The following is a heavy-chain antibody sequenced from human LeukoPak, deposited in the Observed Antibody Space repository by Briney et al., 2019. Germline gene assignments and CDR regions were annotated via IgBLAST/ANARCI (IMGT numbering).Heavy chain of an antibody. J-gene: IGHJ4*02. CDR3: AREKPEWELGHGPFDY. V-gene: IGHV4-61*02. D-gene: IGHD1-26*01. CDR1: GGSVSSSNYY. Sequence: SETLSLTCTVSGGSVSSSNYYWGWIRQPAGKGLEWIGRIYTSGSTNYNPSLKSRVTMSVDTSKNQFSLKLSSVTAADTAVYYCAREKPEWELGHGPFDYWGQGTLVTVSS. CDR2: IYTSGST.